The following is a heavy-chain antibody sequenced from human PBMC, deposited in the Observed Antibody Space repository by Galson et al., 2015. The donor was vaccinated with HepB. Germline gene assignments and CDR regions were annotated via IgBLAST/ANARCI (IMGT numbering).Heavy chain of an antibody. CDR1: GFRFSDYN. CDR3: ARERVVIPHTGMEV. Sequence: SLRLSCAASGFRFSDYNMNWIRQAPGKGLEWVSYITSSDSTRYYADSVKGRFTISRDNAKNSLYLQMNSLRAEDTAVYYCARERVVIPHTGMEVWGQGTTVTVSS. D-gene: IGHD3-3*01. J-gene: IGHJ6*02. CDR2: ITSSDSTR. V-gene: IGHV3-11*01.